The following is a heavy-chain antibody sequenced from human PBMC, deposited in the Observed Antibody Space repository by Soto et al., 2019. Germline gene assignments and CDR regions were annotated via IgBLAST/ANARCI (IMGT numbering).Heavy chain of an antibody. D-gene: IGHD6-13*01. Sequence: SETLSLTCTVSGGSISSNYWTWIRQPPEKGLEWIGYVYNSGSTNYNPSLKSRVTISEDTSKSQFSLKVNSMTAADTAVYYCARYRREAVAGYTLDNWGQGILVTVSS. CDR2: VYNSGST. J-gene: IGHJ4*02. CDR3: ARYRREAVAGYTLDN. CDR1: GGSISSNY. V-gene: IGHV4-59*01.